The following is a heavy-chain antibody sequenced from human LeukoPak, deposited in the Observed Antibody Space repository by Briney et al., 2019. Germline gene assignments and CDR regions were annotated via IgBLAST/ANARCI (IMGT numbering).Heavy chain of an antibody. D-gene: IGHD5-18*01. CDR2: INAYNGNT. CDR1: GYTFSSYG. Sequence: ASVKVSCKASGYTFSSYGFSWVRQAPGQGLEWMGWINAYNGNTNYAQNLQGRVTMTTDTSTSTAYMELRSLRSDDTAVYYCARVAWSHPDTAMDYWGQGTLVTVSS. J-gene: IGHJ4*02. V-gene: IGHV1-18*01. CDR3: ARVAWSHPDTAMDY.